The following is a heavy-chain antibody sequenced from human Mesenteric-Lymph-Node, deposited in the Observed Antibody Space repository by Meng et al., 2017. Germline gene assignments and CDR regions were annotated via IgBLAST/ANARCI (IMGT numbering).Heavy chain of an antibody. J-gene: IGHJ5*02. CDR2: INPNSGGT. CDR3: ARGPYYYGSGSYENGWFDP. Sequence: ASVKVSCKASGYTFTGYYMHWVRQAPGQGLGWMGWINPNSGGTNYAQKFQGRVTMTRDTSISTAYMEVSRLRSDDTAVYYCARGPYYYGSGSYENGWFDPWGQGTLVTVSS. V-gene: IGHV1-2*02. D-gene: IGHD3-10*01. CDR1: GYTFTGYY.